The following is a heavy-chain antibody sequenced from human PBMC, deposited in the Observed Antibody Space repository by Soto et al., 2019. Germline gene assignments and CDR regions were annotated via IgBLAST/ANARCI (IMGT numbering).Heavy chain of an antibody. CDR1: GGSISSGGYS. V-gene: IGHV4-30-2*01. D-gene: IGHD4-17*01. CDR2: IYHSGST. CDR3: ARSQTTVTSYAY. Sequence: SETLSLTCAVSGGSISSGGYSWSWIRQPPGKGLEWIGYIYHSGSTYYNPSLKSRVTISVVRSKNQFSLKLSSVTAADTAVYYCARSQTTVTSYAYWGQGTLVTVSS. J-gene: IGHJ4*02.